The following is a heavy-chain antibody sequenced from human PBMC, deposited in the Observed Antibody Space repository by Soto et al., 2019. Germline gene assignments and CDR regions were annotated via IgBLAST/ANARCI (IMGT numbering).Heavy chain of an antibody. CDR3: TTNVDQSSLWFTS. J-gene: IGHJ5*02. CDR1: GLTFSNAW. Sequence: EVQLVESGGGLVKPGGSLRLSCAASGLTFSNAWMSWVRQAPGKGLEWVGRIKSKTDSETTNYAAPVKGRFTISRDDSENTLYLQMNSLKTEDTAVYYCTTNVDQSSLWFTSWGQGTLVTVSS. V-gene: IGHV3-15*01. D-gene: IGHD2-21*01. CDR2: IKSKTDSETT.